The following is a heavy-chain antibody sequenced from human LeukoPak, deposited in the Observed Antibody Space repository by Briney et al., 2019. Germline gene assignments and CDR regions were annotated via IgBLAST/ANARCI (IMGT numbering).Heavy chain of an antibody. CDR2: IYHSGST. J-gene: IGHJ4*02. CDR3: ARGALQYFDY. Sequence: SETLSLTCTVSGGSISSGGYSWSWIRQPPGKGLEWIGYIYHSGSTYYNPSLKSRVTISVGRSKNQFSLKLSSVTAADTAVYYCARGALQYFDYWGQGTLVTVSS. V-gene: IGHV4-30-2*01. D-gene: IGHD1-26*01. CDR1: GGSISSGGYS.